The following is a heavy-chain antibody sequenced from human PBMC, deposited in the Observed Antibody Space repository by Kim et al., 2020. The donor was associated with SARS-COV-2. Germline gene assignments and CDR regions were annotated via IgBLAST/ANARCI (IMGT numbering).Heavy chain of an antibody. CDR2: IGVGGDT. D-gene: IGHD4-4*01. CDR3: VREGRDGYSEFYCYFDL. V-gene: IGHV3-13*01. CDR1: GFTFGTYD. Sequence: GGSLRLSCAASGFTFGTYDFHWVRQAAGKGLEWVSAIGVGGDTYYPGSVKGRFTISRENAKNAAYLQMNSLSPGDTAVYYCVREGRDGYSEFYCYFDLWGRGPLVSVSS. J-gene: IGHJ2*01.